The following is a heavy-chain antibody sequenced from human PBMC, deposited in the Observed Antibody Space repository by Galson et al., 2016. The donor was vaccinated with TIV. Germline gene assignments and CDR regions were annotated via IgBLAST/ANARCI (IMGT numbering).Heavy chain of an antibody. D-gene: IGHD4-17*01. CDR1: GYTFTGYY. V-gene: IGHV1-2*02. Sequence: SVKVSCKASGYTFTGYYMHWVRQAPGQGLEWMGWINPDSGDTNYSQKFRGRVTMTRDTSINTAYMELSNLKSDDTAVYYCARDPSPVTTSPFDIWGQGTMVTVSS. CDR3: ARDPSPVTTSPFDI. CDR2: INPDSGDT. J-gene: IGHJ3*02.